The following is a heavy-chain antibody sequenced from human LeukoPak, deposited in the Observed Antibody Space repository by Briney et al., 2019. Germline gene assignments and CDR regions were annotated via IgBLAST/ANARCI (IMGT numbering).Heavy chain of an antibody. Sequence: GGSLRLSCAASGFTFSSYAMSWVRQAPGKGLEWVSGISGSTGSTYYAASVKGRFTISRDNSKNTLYLQMNSLRAEDTAVYSCAKSGQYSSGWYYYYMGVWGKGTTVTVSS. J-gene: IGHJ6*03. CDR1: GFTFSSYA. CDR2: ISGSTGST. V-gene: IGHV3-23*01. CDR3: AKSGQYSSGWYYYYMGV. D-gene: IGHD6-19*01.